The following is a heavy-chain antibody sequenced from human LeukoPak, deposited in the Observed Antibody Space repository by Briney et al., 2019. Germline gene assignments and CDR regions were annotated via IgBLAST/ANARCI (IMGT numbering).Heavy chain of an antibody. D-gene: IGHD2-15*01. CDR2: ISGSGSTI. V-gene: IGHV3-11*01. J-gene: IGHJ3*02. CDR3: ARTKDRVAFDI. Sequence: GGSLRLSCAAPGFTFSDYYMSWIRQAPGKGLEWVSYISGSGSTIYYADSVKGRFTISRDNAKNSLYLQMNSLRAEDTAVYYCARTKDRVAFDIWGQGTMVTVSS. CDR1: GFTFSDYY.